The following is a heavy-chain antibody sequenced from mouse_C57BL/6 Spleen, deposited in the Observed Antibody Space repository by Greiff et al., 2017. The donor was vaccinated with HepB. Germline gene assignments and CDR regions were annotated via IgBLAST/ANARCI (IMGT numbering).Heavy chain of an antibody. CDR2: IDPENGDT. CDR1: GFNIKDDY. CDR3: TTGGYYYGSSYGFDY. J-gene: IGHJ2*01. D-gene: IGHD1-1*01. V-gene: IGHV14-4*01. Sequence: EVQLQQSGAELVRPGASVKLSCTASGFNIKDDYMHWVKQRPEQGLEWIGWIDPENGDTEYASKFQGKATITADTSSNTAYLQLSSLTSEDTAVYYCTTGGYYYGSSYGFDYWGQGTTLTVSS.